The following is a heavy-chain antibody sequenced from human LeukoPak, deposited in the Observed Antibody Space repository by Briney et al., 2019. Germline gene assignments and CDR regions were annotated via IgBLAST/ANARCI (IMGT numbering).Heavy chain of an antibody. V-gene: IGHV3-7*01. J-gene: IGHJ4*02. Sequence: GGSLRLSCTASGFTFTTYWMAWVRQAPGKGLEWVANINQDGSEAYYAESVRGRFTSPRDNAKNSLYLQMNSLRAEDTAVYFCSNGIYDKSHWGQGALVIVSS. CDR2: INQDGSEA. CDR1: GFTFTTYW. CDR3: SNGIYDKSH. D-gene: IGHD2/OR15-2a*01.